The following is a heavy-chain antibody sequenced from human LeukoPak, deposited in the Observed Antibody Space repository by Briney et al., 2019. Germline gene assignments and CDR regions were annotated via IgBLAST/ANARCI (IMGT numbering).Heavy chain of an antibody. CDR1: GFTFTKYG. J-gene: IGHJ4*02. V-gene: IGHV3-23*01. CDR3: AKVRILWFGEQSDFDY. D-gene: IGHD3-10*01. CDR2: ISDSGAYT. Sequence: PGGSLRLSCAASGFTFTKYGMSWVRQAPGKGLEWISTISDSGAYTYYADFVKGRFTVSRDNSKNMVFLEVNSLRAEDTATYFCAKVRILWFGEQSDFDYWGQGTLVTVSS.